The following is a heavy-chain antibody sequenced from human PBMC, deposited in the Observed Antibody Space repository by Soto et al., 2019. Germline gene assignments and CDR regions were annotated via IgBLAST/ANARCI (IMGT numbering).Heavy chain of an antibody. J-gene: IGHJ4*02. CDR1: GFAFRTYA. D-gene: IGHD3-22*01. CDR2: IWGSGDRT. CDR3: VTYYFNSLDY. V-gene: IGHV3-23*01. Sequence: GGSLRLSCAASGFAFRTYAMAWVRQAPGKGLEWVSGIWGSGDRTFYADSVKGRFTISRDNSRNTLYLQMNSLRAEDTAVYYCVTYYFNSLDYWGQGALVTVSS.